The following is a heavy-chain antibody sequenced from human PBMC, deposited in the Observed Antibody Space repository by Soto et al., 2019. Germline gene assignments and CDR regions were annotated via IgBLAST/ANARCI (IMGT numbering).Heavy chain of an antibody. D-gene: IGHD2-8*01. CDR3: ARGSGRNGYDYYYYMDV. V-gene: IGHV1-8*01. J-gene: IGHJ6*03. CDR1: GYTFTSYD. CDR2: MNPNSGNT. Sequence: ASVKVSCKASGYTFTSYDINWVRQATGQGLEWMGWMNPNSGNTGYAQKFQGRVTMTRNTSISTAYMELSSLRSEDTAVYYCARGSGRNGYDYYYYMDVWGKGNPGHRLL.